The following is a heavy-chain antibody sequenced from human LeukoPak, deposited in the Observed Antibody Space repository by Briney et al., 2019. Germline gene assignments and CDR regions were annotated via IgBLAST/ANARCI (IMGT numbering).Heavy chain of an antibody. CDR2: IYYSGSS. J-gene: IGHJ5*02. V-gene: IGHV4-30-4*01. D-gene: IGHD3-10*01. CDR1: GGSISSGDYY. Sequence: SQTLSPTCTVSGGSISSGDYYWSWIRQPPGKGLEWIGYIYYSGSSSYNPSLKSRVTISVDTSKNQFSLKLSSVTAADTAVYYCARVVGRGGNWFDPWGQGTLVTVSS. CDR3: ARVVGRGGNWFDP.